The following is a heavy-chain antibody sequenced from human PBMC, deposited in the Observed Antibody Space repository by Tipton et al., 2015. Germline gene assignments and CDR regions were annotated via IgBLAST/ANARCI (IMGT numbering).Heavy chain of an antibody. J-gene: IGHJ4*02. CDR3: AKVHDYGDYLPFDY. D-gene: IGHD4-17*01. CDR1: GFTLSRYA. CDR2: ITTNGYST. V-gene: IGHV3-64*04. Sequence: SLRLSCSAAGFTLSRYAMNWVRQAPGKGLEYVSAITTNGYSTYYADSVKGRFTISRDNSKNTLYLQMNSLRAEDTAVYYCAKVHDYGDYLPFDYWGQGTLVTVSS.